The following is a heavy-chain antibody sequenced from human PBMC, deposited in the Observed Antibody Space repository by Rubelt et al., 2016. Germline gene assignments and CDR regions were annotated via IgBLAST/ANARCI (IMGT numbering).Heavy chain of an antibody. CDR3: RYDFLSGYQYVGYYYGMDV. CDR1: GYTFTSHY. CDR2: INPSGGST. D-gene: IGHD3-3*01. J-gene: IGHJ6*02. Sequence: QVQLVQSGAEVKKPGASVKVSCKASGYTFTSHYMHWVRQAPGQGLEWMGIINPSGGSTSYAQKFQGRVTMTRDTSTNTVYMELSSLGCEERAGDYCRYDFLSGYQYVGYYYGMDVWGQGTTVTVSS. V-gene: IGHV1-46*01.